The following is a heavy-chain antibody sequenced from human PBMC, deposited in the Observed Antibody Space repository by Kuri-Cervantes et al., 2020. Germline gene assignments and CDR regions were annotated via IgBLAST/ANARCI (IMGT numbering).Heavy chain of an antibody. CDR3: ARGSADYYDSSGYHFLDY. CDR1: GFTFSSYA. J-gene: IGHJ4*02. Sequence: GGSLRLSCAASGFTFSSYAMSWVRQAPGKGLEWVSAISGSGGSTYYADSVKGRFTISRDNAKNTLYLQMNSLRAEDTAVYYCARGSADYYDSSGYHFLDYWGQGTLVTVSS. CDR2: ISGSGGST. V-gene: IGHV3-23*01. D-gene: IGHD3-22*01.